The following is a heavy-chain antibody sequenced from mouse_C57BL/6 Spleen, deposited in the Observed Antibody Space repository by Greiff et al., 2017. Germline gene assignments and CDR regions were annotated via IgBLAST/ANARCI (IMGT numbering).Heavy chain of an antibody. CDR2: IYPGDGDP. V-gene: IGHV1-80*01. Sequence: QVQLQQSGAELVKPGASVKISCKASGYAFSSYWMNWVKQGPGKGLEWIGQIYPGDGDPTYNGKFKGKATLTSDKSSSTAYMQLSSLTSEASAVYFCASRYFDVWGTGTTVTVSS. CDR3: ASRYFDV. CDR1: GYAFSSYW. J-gene: IGHJ1*03.